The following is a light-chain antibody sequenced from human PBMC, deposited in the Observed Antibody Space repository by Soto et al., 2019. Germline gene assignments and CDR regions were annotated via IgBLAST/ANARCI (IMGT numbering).Light chain of an antibody. CDR2: EVS. Sequence: QSALTQPASVSGSPGQPITISCTGTSSDVGGYNYVSWYQQHPGKAPKLMIYEVSNRPSGVSNRFSASKSGNTASLTISGLQAEDEADYYCSSYTSSSTLGVFGTGTQLTVL. V-gene: IGLV2-14*01. J-gene: IGLJ7*01. CDR1: SSDVGGYNY. CDR3: SSYTSSSTLGV.